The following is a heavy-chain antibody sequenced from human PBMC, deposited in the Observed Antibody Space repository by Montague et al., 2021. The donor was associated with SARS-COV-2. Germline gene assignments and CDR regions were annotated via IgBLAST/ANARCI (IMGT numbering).Heavy chain of an antibody. CDR2: IKPDGSGQ. D-gene: IGHD3-10*01. Sequence: SLRLSCAASGFTFSNYWMNWARQAPGKGLEWMASIKPDGSGQNYVDSVKGRFAISRDNAKKSLYLQMNSLRVDDTAVYYCARSLFSSGSFWGQGTLVTVSS. CDR3: ARSLFSSGSF. CDR1: GFTFSNYW. J-gene: IGHJ4*02. V-gene: IGHV3-7*01.